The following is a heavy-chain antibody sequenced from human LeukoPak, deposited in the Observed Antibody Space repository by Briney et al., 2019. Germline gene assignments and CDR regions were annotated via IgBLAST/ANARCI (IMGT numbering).Heavy chain of an antibody. J-gene: IGHJ5*02. D-gene: IGHD5-12*01. CDR2: ISSSSSYI. V-gene: IGHV3-21*01. Sequence: GSLRLSCAASGFTFSSYSMNWVRRALGKGLEWVSSISSSSSYIYYADSVKGRFTISRDNAKNSLYLQMNSLRAEDTAVYYCARGEDIVATENWFDPWGQGTLVTVSS. CDR1: GFTFSSYS. CDR3: ARGEDIVATENWFDP.